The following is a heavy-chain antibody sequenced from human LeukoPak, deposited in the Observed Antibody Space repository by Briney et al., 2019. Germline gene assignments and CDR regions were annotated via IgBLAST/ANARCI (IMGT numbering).Heavy chain of an antibody. V-gene: IGHV3-23*01. D-gene: IGHD2-15*01. CDR3: AKQLGYCSDGSCYFPY. Sequence: GGSLRLSCAASGFTFSSSAMSWVRQAPGKGLEWVPAISNNGGYTYYADSVQGRFTISRDNSKSTLCLQMNSLRAEDTAVYYCAKQLGYCSDGSCYFPYWGQGTLVTVSS. J-gene: IGHJ4*02. CDR2: ISNNGGYT. CDR1: GFTFSSSA.